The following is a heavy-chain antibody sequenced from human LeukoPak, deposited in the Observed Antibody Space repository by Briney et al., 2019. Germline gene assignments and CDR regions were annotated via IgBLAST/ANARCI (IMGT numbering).Heavy chain of an antibody. Sequence: GGSLRLSCAASGFNFRSFGMNWVRQAPGKGLEWVAVIWYDGSNKYYADSVKGRFTISRDNSKNTLYLQMNSLRAEDTAVYYCARSETYYYDSSVAFDIWGQGTMVTVSS. CDR2: IWYDGSNK. D-gene: IGHD3-22*01. V-gene: IGHV3-33*08. CDR3: ARSETYYYDSSVAFDI. CDR1: GFNFRSFG. J-gene: IGHJ3*02.